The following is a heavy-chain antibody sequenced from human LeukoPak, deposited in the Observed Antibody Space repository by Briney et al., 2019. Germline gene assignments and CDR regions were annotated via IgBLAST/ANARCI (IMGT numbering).Heavy chain of an antibody. J-gene: IGHJ4*02. V-gene: IGHV4-30-2*03. D-gene: IGHD4-11*01. CDR2: IYHSGST. CDR3: ARHRYSNYDLTFDY. Sequence: SETLSLTCTVSGGSISSGGYYWSWIRQPPGKGLEWIGYIYHSGSTYYNPSLKSRVTISVDTSKNQFSLKLSSVTAADTAVYYCARHRYSNYDLTFDYWGQGTLVTVSS. CDR1: GGSISSGGYY.